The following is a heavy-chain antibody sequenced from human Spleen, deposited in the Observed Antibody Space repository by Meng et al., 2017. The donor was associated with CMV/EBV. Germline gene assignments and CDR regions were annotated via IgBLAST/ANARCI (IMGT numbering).Heavy chain of an antibody. D-gene: IGHD3-3*01. V-gene: IGHV3-21*01. J-gene: IGHJ3*01. Sequence: GGSLRLSCAASGFTFGSHSMNWVRQAPGKGLEWVSSITGDSTYKHYADSLKGRFTISRGNAKNSLYLQMNSLRAEDTAVYYCARDSDDYDFWSAYYTDAFDFWGQGTMVTVSS. CDR3: ARDSDDYDFWSAYYTDAFDF. CDR2: ITGDSTYK. CDR1: GFTFGSHS.